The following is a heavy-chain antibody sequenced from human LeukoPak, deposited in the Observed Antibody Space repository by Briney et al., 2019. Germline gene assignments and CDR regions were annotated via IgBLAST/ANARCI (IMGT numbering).Heavy chain of an antibody. CDR2: ISYDGSNK. Sequence: GGSLRLSCAASGFTFSSYGMHWVRQAPGKGLEWVAVISYDGSNKYYADSVKGRFTISRDNSKNTLYLQMNSLRAEDTAVYYCAKVGGRGTTIWGQGTLVTVSS. V-gene: IGHV3-30*18. CDR1: GFTFSSYG. J-gene: IGHJ4*02. D-gene: IGHD3-10*01. CDR3: AKVGGRGTTI.